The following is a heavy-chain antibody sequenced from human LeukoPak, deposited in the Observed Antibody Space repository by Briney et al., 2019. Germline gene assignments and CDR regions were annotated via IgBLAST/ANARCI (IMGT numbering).Heavy chain of an antibody. CDR1: GYTFTSYG. Sequence: ASVKVSCKASGYTFTSYGISWVRQAPGQGLEWMGWISEYNGNRKYAQKFQGRVTMTTDTSTSTACMELTSLRSDDTAVYYCARGTTMLAAEYWGQGTLVTVSS. CDR3: ARGTTMLAAEY. CDR2: ISEYNGNR. D-gene: IGHD3-10*01. J-gene: IGHJ4*02. V-gene: IGHV1-18*01.